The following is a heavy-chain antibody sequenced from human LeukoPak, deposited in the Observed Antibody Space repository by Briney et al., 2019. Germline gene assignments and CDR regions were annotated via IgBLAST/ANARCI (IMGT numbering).Heavy chain of an antibody. CDR3: AKDEGWLRPTPNWFDP. V-gene: IGHV3-30*02. CDR2: IQYDGSNE. J-gene: IGHJ5*02. CDR1: RFTFSSYG. Sequence: PGGSLRLSCAASRFTFSSYGMHWVRQAPGKGLEWVAYIQYDGSNEQYADSVKGRFSISRDNSKNTLYLQMNSLRAEDTAVYYCAKDEGWLRPTPNWFDPWGQGTLVTVSS. D-gene: IGHD5-12*01.